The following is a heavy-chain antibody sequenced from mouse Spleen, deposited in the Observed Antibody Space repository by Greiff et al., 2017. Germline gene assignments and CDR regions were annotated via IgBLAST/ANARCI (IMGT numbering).Heavy chain of an antibody. V-gene: IGHV3-8*02. D-gene: IGHD4-1*01. J-gene: IGHJ2*01. CDR1: GDSITSGY. CDR2: ISYSGST. Sequence: EVKLVESGPSLVKPSQTLSLTCSVTGDSITSGYWNWIRKFPGNKLEYMGYISYSGSTYYNPSLKSRISITRDTSKKQYYLQLNSVTTEDTATYYCARYRLGRDAYYFDYWGQGTTLTVSS. CDR3: ARYRLGRDAYYFDY.